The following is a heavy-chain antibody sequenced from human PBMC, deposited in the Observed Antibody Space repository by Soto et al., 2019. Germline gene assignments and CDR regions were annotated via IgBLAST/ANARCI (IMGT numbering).Heavy chain of an antibody. CDR1: GFTFSSYA. V-gene: IGHV3-23*01. Sequence: PGGSLRLSCAASGFTFSSYAMSWVRQAPGKGLEWVSAISGSGGSTYYADSVKGRFTISRDNSKNTLYLQMNSLRAEDTAVYYCAKDGTLLHHSSSWYPYYYYGMDVWGQGTTVTVSS. CDR2: ISGSGGST. J-gene: IGHJ6*02. D-gene: IGHD6-13*01. CDR3: AKDGTLLHHSSSWYPYYYYGMDV.